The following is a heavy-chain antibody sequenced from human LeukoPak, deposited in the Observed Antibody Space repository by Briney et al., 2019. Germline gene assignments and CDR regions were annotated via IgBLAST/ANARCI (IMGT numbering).Heavy chain of an antibody. CDR1: GYTFTGYY. D-gene: IGHD2-15*01. Sequence: ASVKVCCNASGYTFTGYYLPWGRQAPGQGLEWMGWINPNSGGTNYAQKFQGRVTMTRDTSISTAYMELSRLRSDDTAVYYWARDGRQTSGYYYYMDVWGKGTTVTVSS. CDR2: INPNSGGT. J-gene: IGHJ6*03. CDR3: ARDGRQTSGYYYYMDV. V-gene: IGHV1-2*02.